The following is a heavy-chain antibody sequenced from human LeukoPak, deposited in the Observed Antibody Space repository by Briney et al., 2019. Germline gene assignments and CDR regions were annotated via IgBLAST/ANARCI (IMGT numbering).Heavy chain of an antibody. CDR1: GFTFSSYW. D-gene: IGHD5-18*01. CDR2: IKQDGSEK. Sequence: TGGSLRLSCAASGFTFSSYWMSWVRQAPGKGLEWVANIKQDGSEKYYVDSVKGRFTISRDNAKNSLYLQMNSLRAEDTAVYYCAKEVWGLYSWHYFDYWGQGTLVTVSS. V-gene: IGHV3-7*03. J-gene: IGHJ4*02. CDR3: AKEVWGLYSWHYFDY.